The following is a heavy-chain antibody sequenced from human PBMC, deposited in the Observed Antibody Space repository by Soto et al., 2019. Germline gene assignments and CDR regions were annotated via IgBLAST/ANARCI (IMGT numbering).Heavy chain of an antibody. J-gene: IGHJ4*02. CDR1: GFTFSTYS. CDR2: IYGNGGGT. Sequence: EVQLLESGGALVQPGGSLRLSCAGSGFTFSTYSMNWVRQAPGKGLEWVSGIYGNGGGTFYADSVKGRFTISIDKSKNTLYLQMNSLRAEATAVDYCAKDARADGSWDFDYWGQGTLVTVSS. D-gene: IGHD5-12*01. CDR3: AKDARADGSWDFDY. V-gene: IGHV3-23*01.